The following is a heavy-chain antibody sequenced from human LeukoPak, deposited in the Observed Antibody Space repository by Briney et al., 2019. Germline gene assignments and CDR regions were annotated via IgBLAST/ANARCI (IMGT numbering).Heavy chain of an antibody. CDR2: IWYDGSKK. D-gene: IGHD3-10*01. CDR3: VRDFGSGYYLDY. Sequence: GKSLRLSCAASGFTFNSYGMHWVRQAPGKGLEWVALIWYDGSKKYYADSVKGRFTISRDNSKNTLYLQMSSLRAEDTAALYCVRDFGSGYYLDYWGQGTLVTVSS. CDR1: GFTFNSYG. J-gene: IGHJ4*02. V-gene: IGHV3-33*01.